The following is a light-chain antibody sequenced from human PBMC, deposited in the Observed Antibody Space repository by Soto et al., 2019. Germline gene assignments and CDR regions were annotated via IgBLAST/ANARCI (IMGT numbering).Light chain of an antibody. CDR3: QQRSNWPRT. CDR2: DAS. Sequence: SQSVSSYLAWYQQKPGQAPRLLXYDASNXATGIPAXXXXXXSGXXXTXTISSLEPEDFAVYYCQQRSNWPRTFGQGTKV. J-gene: IGKJ1*01. V-gene: IGKV3-11*01. CDR1: QSVSSY.